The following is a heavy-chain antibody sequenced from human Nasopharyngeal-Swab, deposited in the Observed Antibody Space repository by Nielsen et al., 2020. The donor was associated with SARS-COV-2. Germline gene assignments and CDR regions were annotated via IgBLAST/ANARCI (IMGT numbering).Heavy chain of an antibody. CDR1: GYTFTSYA. V-gene: IGHV1-3*01. CDR2: INAGNGNT. J-gene: IGHJ6*03. D-gene: IGHD4-11*01. CDR3: GRDRAYSNYATYMDV. Sequence: ASVKVSCKASGYTFTSYAMHWVRQAPGQRLEWMGWINAGNGNTKYSQKFQGRVTITRDTSASTAYMELSSLRSEDTAVYYCGRDRAYSNYATYMDVWGKGTTVTVSS.